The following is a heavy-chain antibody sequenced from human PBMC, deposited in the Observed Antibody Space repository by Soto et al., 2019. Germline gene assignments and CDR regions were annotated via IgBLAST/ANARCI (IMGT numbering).Heavy chain of an antibody. CDR1: GGTFSSYA. Sequence: GASVKVSCKASGGTFSSYAISWVRQAPGQGLEWMGGIIPIFGTANYAQKFQGRVAITADESTSTAYMELSSLRSEDTAVYYCASEIPMTTVTPGAFDIWGQGTMVTVSS. J-gene: IGHJ3*02. D-gene: IGHD4-17*01. CDR3: ASEIPMTTVTPGAFDI. V-gene: IGHV1-69*13. CDR2: IIPIFGTA.